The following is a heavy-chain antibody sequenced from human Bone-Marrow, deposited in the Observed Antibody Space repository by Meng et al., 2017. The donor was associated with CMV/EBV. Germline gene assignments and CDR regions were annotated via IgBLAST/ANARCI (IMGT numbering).Heavy chain of an antibody. CDR1: GFTFSSYD. V-gene: IGHV3-13*03. J-gene: IGHJ4*02. Sequence: GESLKISCAACGFTFSSYDMHWVRQATGKGLEWVSAIGTAGDTYYPGSVKDQFTISRENAKNSLYLQMNSLRAEDTAVYYCARVLTGSTKGFDYWGQGTLVTVSS. D-gene: IGHD1-26*01. CDR2: IGTAGDT. CDR3: ARVLTGSTKGFDY.